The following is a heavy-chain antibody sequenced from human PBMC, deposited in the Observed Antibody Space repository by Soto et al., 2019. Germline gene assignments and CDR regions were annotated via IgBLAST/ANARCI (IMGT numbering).Heavy chain of an antibody. J-gene: IGHJ4*02. Sequence: EVQLVESGGGLIQPGGSLRLSCAVSGFTVSNNYMRWVRQAPGKGLEGVSVIYSGGYTAYGDSVKGRFTISRDNSKNKLYLQMNSRGPDAPGFFYVATQRGGGGYWGQGTLVTVSS. D-gene: IGHD6-25*01. V-gene: IGHV3-53*01. CDR1: GFTVSNNY. CDR2: IYSGGYT. CDR3: ATQRGGGGY.